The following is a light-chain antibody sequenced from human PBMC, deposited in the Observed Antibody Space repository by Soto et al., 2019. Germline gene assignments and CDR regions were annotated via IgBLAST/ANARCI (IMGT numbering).Light chain of an antibody. CDR1: RSNIEAGYD. Sequence: SALTQPPSVSGAPGQRVTISCTGSRSNIEAGYDVHWYQHLPGTAPKLLIHDNSNRPSGVPDRFSGSKSGTSASLAITGLQAEDEADYYCQSYDSTLSVYVFGTGTKVTV. CDR2: DNS. CDR3: QSYDSTLSVYV. J-gene: IGLJ1*01. V-gene: IGLV1-40*01.